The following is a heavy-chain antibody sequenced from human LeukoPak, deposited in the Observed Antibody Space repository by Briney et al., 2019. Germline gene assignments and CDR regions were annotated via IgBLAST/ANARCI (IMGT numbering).Heavy chain of an antibody. CDR1: GGSISSSSYY. V-gene: IGHV4-39*01. CDR2: IYYSGST. J-gene: IGHJ2*01. D-gene: IGHD6-19*01. CDR3: ARQGLAVAGTWYFDL. Sequence: SETLSLTCTVSGGSISSSSYYWGWIRQPPGKGLEWIGSIYYSGSTYYNPSLKSRVTISVDTSKNQFSLKLSSVTAADTAVYYCARQGLAVAGTWYFDLWGRGTLVTVSS.